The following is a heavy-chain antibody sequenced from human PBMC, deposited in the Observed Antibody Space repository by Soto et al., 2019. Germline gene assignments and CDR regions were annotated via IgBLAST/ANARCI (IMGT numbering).Heavy chain of an antibody. J-gene: IGHJ4*02. CDR3: ATRDCCGGSCYPFDY. CDR1: GYTLTELS. Sequence: ASVKVSCKVSGYTLTELSMHWVRQAPGKGREWMGGFDPEDGETIYAQKFQGRVTMTEDTSTDPAYMELSSLRSEDTAGYYCATRDCCGGSCYPFDYWGQGTLVTVSS. V-gene: IGHV1-24*01. D-gene: IGHD2-15*01. CDR2: FDPEDGET.